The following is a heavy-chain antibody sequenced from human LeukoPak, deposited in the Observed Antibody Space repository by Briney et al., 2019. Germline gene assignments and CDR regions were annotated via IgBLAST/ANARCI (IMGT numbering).Heavy chain of an antibody. CDR2: IFHTGRT. J-gene: IGHJ5*02. CDR1: GYSIGRDYY. D-gene: IGHD5-12*01. V-gene: IGHV4-38-2*02. Sequence: PSETLSLTCKVSGYSIGRDYYWAWLRQPPGKGLEWLRSIFHTGRTVYNPSYESRLTISMDTSKNEFFLRLNSVTAADTAVYFCARDGGYPTTDEGFDPWGLGTLVTVSS. CDR3: ARDGGYPTTDEGFDP.